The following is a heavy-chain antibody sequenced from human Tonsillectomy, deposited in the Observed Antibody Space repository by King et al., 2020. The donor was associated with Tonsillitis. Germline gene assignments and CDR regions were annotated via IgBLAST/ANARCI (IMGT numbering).Heavy chain of an antibody. CDR1: GFTFSYYG. CDR2: IYYDGSKK. J-gene: IGHJ3*02. Sequence: VQLVESGGALVQPGRSLRLSCEASGFTFSYYGMHWVRQAPGKGLEWVAVIYYDGSKKYYADSVKGRLTISRDNSKNMLYLQLNSLRDEDTAVYYGARGYCSSTSCSVFRDAFDIWGQGTIVTVSS. D-gene: IGHD2-2*01. V-gene: IGHV3-33*01. CDR3: ARGYCSSTSCSVFRDAFDI.